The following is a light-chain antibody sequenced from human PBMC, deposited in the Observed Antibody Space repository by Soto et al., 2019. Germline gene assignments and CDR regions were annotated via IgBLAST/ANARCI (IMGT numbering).Light chain of an antibody. Sequence: DIQMTQSPSTLSASVGDTVTVTCRASQSVSGWLAWYQQKPGEAPKLLIYDASSLESGVPSRFSGSGSGTEFTLTISSLQPDDFATYYCHQYNSYWTFGQGTKVDIK. CDR2: DAS. CDR3: HQYNSYWT. CDR1: QSVSGW. V-gene: IGKV1-5*01. J-gene: IGKJ1*01.